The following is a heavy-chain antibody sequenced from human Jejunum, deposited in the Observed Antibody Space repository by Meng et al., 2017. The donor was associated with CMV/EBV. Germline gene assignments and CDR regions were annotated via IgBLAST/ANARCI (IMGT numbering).Heavy chain of an antibody. D-gene: IGHD1-26*01. CDR1: GRSISSSTYF. CDR2: KYYSGST. J-gene: IGHJ5*02. V-gene: IGHV4-39*07. Sequence: TVSGRSISSSTYFWGWIRQPPGKGLEWIGSKYYSGSTYYNPSLKSRVTISVDTSKNQFSLKLSSVTAADTAVYYCARGKDLYSWFDPWGQGTLVTVSS. CDR3: ARGKDLYSWFDP.